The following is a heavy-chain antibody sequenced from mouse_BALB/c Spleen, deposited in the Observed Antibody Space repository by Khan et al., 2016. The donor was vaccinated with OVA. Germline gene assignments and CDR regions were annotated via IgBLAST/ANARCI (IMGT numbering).Heavy chain of an antibody. J-gene: IGHJ3*01. D-gene: IGHD1-1*01. CDR1: GFTFSTYG. CDR2: ISSGGSYT. Sequence: EVELVESGGDLVKPGGSLKLSCAASGFTFSTYGMSWVRQTPDKRLEWVATISSGGSYTYYPDNVKGRFTISRDNAKNTLYLQMSSLKSADTAMYYCARLAYYYNSEGFAYWGQGTLVTVSA. V-gene: IGHV5-6*01. CDR3: ARLAYYYNSEGFAY.